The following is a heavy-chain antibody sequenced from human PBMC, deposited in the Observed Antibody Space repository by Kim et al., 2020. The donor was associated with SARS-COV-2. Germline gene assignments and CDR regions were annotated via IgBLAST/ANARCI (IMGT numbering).Heavy chain of an antibody. D-gene: IGHD1-1*01. CDR1: GYTFTSYY. Sequence: ASVKVSCKASGYTFTSYYMHWVRQAPGQGLEWMGIINPSGGSTSYAQKFQGRVTMTRDTSTSTVYMELSSLRSEDTAVYYCARDPFSATGTTHESDYWGQGTLVTVSS. CDR3: ARDPFSATGTTHESDY. CDR2: INPSGGST. J-gene: IGHJ4*02. V-gene: IGHV1-46*01.